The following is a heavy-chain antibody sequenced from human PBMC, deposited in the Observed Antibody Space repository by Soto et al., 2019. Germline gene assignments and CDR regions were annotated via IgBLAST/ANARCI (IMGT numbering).Heavy chain of an antibody. CDR1: GFTFSSYA. D-gene: IGHD2-21*01. J-gene: IGHJ2*01. V-gene: IGHV3-30-3*01. CDR2: ISYDGSNK. CDR3: ARPLWRDEHNWGYFDL. Sequence: QVQLVESGGGVVQPGRSLRLSCEASGFTFSSYAMHWVRQAPGKGLEWVAVISYDGSNKYYTDSVKGGFTISRDNSKNTLYLKMNSRRAEDTAVYYCARPLWRDEHNWGYFDLWGRGTLVTVSS.